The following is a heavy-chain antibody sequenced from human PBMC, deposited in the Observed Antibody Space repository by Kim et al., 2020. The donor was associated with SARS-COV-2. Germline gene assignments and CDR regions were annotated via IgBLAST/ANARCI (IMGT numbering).Heavy chain of an antibody. CDR3: ARFGYSSGWYKGGAYYFDY. J-gene: IGHJ4*02. Sequence: GRFTISRDNAKNSLYLQMNSLRAEDTAVYYCARFGYSSGWYKGGAYYFDYWGQGTLVTVSS. D-gene: IGHD6-19*01. V-gene: IGHV3-11*03.